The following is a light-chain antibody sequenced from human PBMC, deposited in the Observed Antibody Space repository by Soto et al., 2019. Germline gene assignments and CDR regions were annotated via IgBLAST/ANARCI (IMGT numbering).Light chain of an antibody. CDR3: LQHHTYSLT. J-gene: IGKJ4*01. Sequence: DIPMTQSPSSLSASVGDRVTITCGASQDIRDDLGWYQQKPGKAPKRLIYSASSLLRGVPSRFSGSGSGTEFTLTISSLQPEDFATYYCLQHHTYSLTFGGGTKVEVK. CDR2: SAS. V-gene: IGKV1-17*01. CDR1: QDIRDD.